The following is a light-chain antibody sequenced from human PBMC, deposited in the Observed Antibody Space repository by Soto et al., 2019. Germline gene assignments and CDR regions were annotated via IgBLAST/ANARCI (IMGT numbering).Light chain of an antibody. Sequence: DIQVTQSPSTLSASVGDRVTITCRASQSISSWLAWYQQKPGKAPKLLIYKASSLESGVPSRFRGSGSGTEFTLTISSLQPDDFATYYCQQYNTYWTFGQGTKVDIK. J-gene: IGKJ1*01. CDR2: KAS. CDR3: QQYNTYWT. V-gene: IGKV1-5*03. CDR1: QSISSW.